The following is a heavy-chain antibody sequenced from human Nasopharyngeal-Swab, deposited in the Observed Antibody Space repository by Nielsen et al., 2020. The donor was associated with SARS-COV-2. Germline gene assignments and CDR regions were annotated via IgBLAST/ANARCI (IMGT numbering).Heavy chain of an antibody. Sequence: GESLKISCAASGFTFSSYSMNWVRQAPGKGLEWVSYISSSSSTIYYADSVKGRFTISRDNAKNSLYLQINSLRSEDTAVYYCARGYSSRSEYYYYYMNVWGKGTTVTVSS. J-gene: IGHJ6*03. CDR2: ISSSSSTI. CDR3: ARGYSSRSEYYYYYMNV. D-gene: IGHD6-13*01. V-gene: IGHV3-48*04. CDR1: GFTFSSYS.